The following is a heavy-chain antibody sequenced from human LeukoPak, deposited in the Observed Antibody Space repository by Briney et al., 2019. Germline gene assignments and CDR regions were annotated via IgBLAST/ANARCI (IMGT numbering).Heavy chain of an antibody. Sequence: PSQTLSLTCAVSGGSISSGGYSWSWIRQPPGKGLEWIGYISYSGSTNYNPSLKSRVTISVDTSKNQFSLKLSSVTAADTAVYYCARAYYGSGSYYSNNKYYFDYWGQGTLVTVSS. V-gene: IGHV4-61*08. CDR3: ARAYYGSGSYYSNNKYYFDY. J-gene: IGHJ4*02. CDR1: GGSISSGGYS. CDR2: ISYSGST. D-gene: IGHD3-10*01.